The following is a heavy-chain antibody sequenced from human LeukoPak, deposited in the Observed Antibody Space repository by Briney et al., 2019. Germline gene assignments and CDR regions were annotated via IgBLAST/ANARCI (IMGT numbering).Heavy chain of an antibody. V-gene: IGHV1-18*01. J-gene: IGHJ4*02. Sequence: ASVKVSCKASGGTFSSYAISWVRQAPGQGLEWMGWISAYNGNTNYAQKLQGRVTMTTDTSTSTAYMELRSLRSDDTAVYYCARAELPLIAVAGTGDYWGQGTLVTVSS. CDR2: ISAYNGNT. D-gene: IGHD6-19*01. CDR1: GGTFSSYA. CDR3: ARAELPLIAVAGTGDY.